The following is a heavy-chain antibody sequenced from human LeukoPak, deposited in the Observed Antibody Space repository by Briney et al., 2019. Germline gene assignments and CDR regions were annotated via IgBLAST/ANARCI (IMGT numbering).Heavy chain of an antibody. CDR2: ISPDGNRE. Sequence: GGSLRLSCAASGLTFSSYWMTWVRQGPGKVLEWVATISPDGNRENYVDSVKGRFSSSRDNAKNSLFLQMRSLRAEDTAMYYCASTFPYCSSGTCALGGQGTLVTVSS. V-gene: IGHV3-7*01. D-gene: IGHD2-15*01. CDR1: GLTFSSYW. J-gene: IGHJ4*02. CDR3: ASTFPYCSSGTCAL.